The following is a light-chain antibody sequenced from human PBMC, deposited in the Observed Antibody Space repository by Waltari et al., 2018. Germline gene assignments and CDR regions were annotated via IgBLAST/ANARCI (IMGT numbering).Light chain of an antibody. CDR1: SSHIGSNY. J-gene: IGLJ3*02. V-gene: IGLV1-47*02. Sequence: QSVLTQPPSTSGTPGQRVTISCSGSSSHIGSNYVYWYQHLPGTAPKLLIYTNDQRPSCGPDRFAGAKSGTSASLDISGLQSDDESDYFCAAWDDTLSAVVFGGGTKLTVL. CDR3: AAWDDTLSAVV. CDR2: TND.